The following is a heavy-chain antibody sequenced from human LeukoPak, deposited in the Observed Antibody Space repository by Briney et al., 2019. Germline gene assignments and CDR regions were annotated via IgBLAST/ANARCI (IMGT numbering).Heavy chain of an antibody. V-gene: IGHV3-30*04. CDR3: VSERITIFGVVTEIDY. D-gene: IGHD3-3*01. CDR2: ISYDGSNK. Sequence: GGSLRLSCAASGFTFSSYAMHWVRQAPGKGLEWVAVISYDGSNKYYADSVKGRFTISRDNSKNTLYLQMNSLRAEDTAVYYCVSERITIFGVVTEIDYWGQGTLVTVSS. J-gene: IGHJ4*02. CDR1: GFTFSSYA.